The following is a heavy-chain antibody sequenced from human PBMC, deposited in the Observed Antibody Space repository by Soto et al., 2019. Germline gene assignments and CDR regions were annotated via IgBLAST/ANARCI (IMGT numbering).Heavy chain of an antibody. V-gene: IGHV3-21*01. J-gene: IGHJ4*02. D-gene: IGHD3-3*01. CDR3: VSKGDDFWSRDFDY. Sequence: EAHLVESGGGLVKPGGSLRLSCAGSRFTFSDSTMNWVRQAPGKGLEWVSSISSSSSFIYYADSVKGRFTISRDNGKNSLYLQMNSLRAEDTAVYYCVSKGDDFWSRDFDYWGQGTLVTVSS. CDR2: ISSSSSFI. CDR1: RFTFSDST.